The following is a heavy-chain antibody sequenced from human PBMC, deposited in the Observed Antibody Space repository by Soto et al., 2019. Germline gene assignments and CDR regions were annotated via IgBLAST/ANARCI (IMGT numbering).Heavy chain of an antibody. J-gene: IGHJ3*02. CDR2: IYYSGST. Sequence: SETLSLTCTVSGGSISSGGYYWSWIRQHPGKGLEWIGYIYYSGSTYYNPSLKSRVTISVDTSKNQFSLKLSSVTAADTAVYYCARHWSGYFPHSPDAFDIWGQGTMVTVSS. CDR1: GGSISSGGYY. CDR3: ARHWSGYFPHSPDAFDI. V-gene: IGHV4-31*03. D-gene: IGHD3-3*01.